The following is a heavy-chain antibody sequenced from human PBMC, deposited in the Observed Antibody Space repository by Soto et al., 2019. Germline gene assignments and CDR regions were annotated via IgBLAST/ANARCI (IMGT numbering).Heavy chain of an antibody. D-gene: IGHD3-10*01. CDR2: INSSSSTI. CDR3: ARDFVSGVRGPKDY. J-gene: IGHJ4*02. CDR1: GFTFSSYS. Sequence: EVQLVESGGGLVQPGGSLRLSCAASGFTFSSYSMNWVRQAPGKGLEWVSYINSSSSTIYYADSVKGRFTISRDNAKNSLYLQMNSLRDEDTAVYYCARDFVSGVRGPKDYWGQGTLVTVSS. V-gene: IGHV3-48*02.